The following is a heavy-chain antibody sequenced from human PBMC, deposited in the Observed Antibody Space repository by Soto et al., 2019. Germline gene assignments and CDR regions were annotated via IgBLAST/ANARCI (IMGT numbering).Heavy chain of an antibody. Sequence: GASVKVSCKASGGTFSSYAISWVRQAPGQGLEWMGGIIPIFGTANYAQKFQGRVTITADESTSTAYMELSSLRSEDTAVYYCARDMHAYYYDSSCYPWGQGTLVTVSS. CDR3: ARDMHAYYYDSSCYP. V-gene: IGHV1-69*13. CDR2: IIPIFGTA. J-gene: IGHJ4*02. D-gene: IGHD3-22*01. CDR1: GGTFSSYA.